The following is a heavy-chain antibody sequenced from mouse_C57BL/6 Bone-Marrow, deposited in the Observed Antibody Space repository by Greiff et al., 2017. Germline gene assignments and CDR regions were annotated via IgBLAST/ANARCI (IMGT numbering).Heavy chain of an antibody. CDR1: GYTFTGYW. CDR2: ILPGSGST. CDR3: ARETMIATNYYYAMDY. D-gene: IGHD2-4*01. J-gene: IGHJ4*01. V-gene: IGHV1-9*01. Sequence: QVQLKESGAELMKPGASVKLSCKATGYTFTGYWIEWVKQRPGHGLEWIGEILPGSGSTNYNEKFKGKATFTADTSSNTAYMQLSSLTTEDSAIYDCARETMIATNYYYAMDYWGQGTSVTVSS.